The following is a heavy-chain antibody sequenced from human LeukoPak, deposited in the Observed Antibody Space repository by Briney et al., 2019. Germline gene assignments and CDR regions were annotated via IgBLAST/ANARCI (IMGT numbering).Heavy chain of an antibody. V-gene: IGHV1-2*02. CDR2: ITPNSGGT. D-gene: IGHD3-22*01. CDR3: ARDRTDYYDSNAYYPNWFDP. J-gene: IGHJ5*02. CDR1: GYTFTGYY. Sequence: ASVNVSCNASGYTFTGYYIHWVRQAPAQGHEWMGLITPNSGGTNYAQKFQGRVTMTRDTSISTVYMELSRLRPDDTAVYYCARDRTDYYDSNAYYPNWFDPWGQGTLVTVSS.